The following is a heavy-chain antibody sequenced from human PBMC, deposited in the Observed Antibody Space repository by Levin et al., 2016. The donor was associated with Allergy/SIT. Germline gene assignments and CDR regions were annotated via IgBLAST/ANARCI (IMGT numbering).Heavy chain of an antibody. V-gene: IGHV1-69*13. D-gene: IGHD2-15*01. J-gene: IGHJ6*02. CDR1: GGTFSSYA. CDR3: ARKYCSGGSCYSGSLSDLYYYYYGMDV. Sequence: SVKVSCKASGGTFSSYAISWVRQAPGQGLEWMGGIIPIFGTANYAQKFQGRVTITADESTSTAYMELSSLRSEDTAVYYCARKYCSGGSCYSGSLSDLYYYYYGMDVWGQGTTVTVSS. CDR2: IIPIFGTA.